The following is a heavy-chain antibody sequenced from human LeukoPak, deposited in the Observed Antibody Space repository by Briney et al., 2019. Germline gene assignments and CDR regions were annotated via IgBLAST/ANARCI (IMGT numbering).Heavy chain of an antibody. CDR1: GGSISSYY. D-gene: IGHD1-1*01. Sequence: SETLSLTCTVSGGSISSYYWSWIRQPPGKGLEWIGYIYYSGSTNYNPSLKSRVTISVDTSKNQFSLKLSSVTAADTAVYYCARTSIDRYGDGHAFDIWGQGTMVTVSS. CDR2: IYYSGST. J-gene: IGHJ3*02. CDR3: ARTSIDRYGDGHAFDI. V-gene: IGHV4-59*01.